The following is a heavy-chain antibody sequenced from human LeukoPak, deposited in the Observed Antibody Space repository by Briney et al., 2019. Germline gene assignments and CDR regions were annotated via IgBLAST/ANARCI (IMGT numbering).Heavy chain of an antibody. Sequence: ASVKVSCKASGYTFTGYYMHWVRQAPGQGLEWMGWINPNSGGTNYAQKFQGRVTMTRDTSISTAYMELSRLRSDDTAVYYCARDLSLGGYLWYWGQGTLVTVSS. D-gene: IGHD6-13*01. CDR3: ARDLSLGGYLWY. CDR1: GYTFTGYY. V-gene: IGHV1-2*02. J-gene: IGHJ4*02. CDR2: INPNSGGT.